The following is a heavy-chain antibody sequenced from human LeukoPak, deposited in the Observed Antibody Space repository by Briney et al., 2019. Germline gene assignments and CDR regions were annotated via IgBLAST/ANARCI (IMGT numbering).Heavy chain of an antibody. CDR1: GFTFSDYY. J-gene: IGHJ5*02. V-gene: IGHV3-11*04. D-gene: IGHD6-19*01. Sequence: GGSLRLSCAASGFTFSDYYMGWIRQAPGKGLEWVSYIDMSATTIYYADSVKGRFTISRDNAKNSLFLQMNSLRAEDTAVYYCARQGHWKEWLVSNRPWGQGTLVTVSS. CDR3: ARQGHWKEWLVSNRP. CDR2: IDMSATTI.